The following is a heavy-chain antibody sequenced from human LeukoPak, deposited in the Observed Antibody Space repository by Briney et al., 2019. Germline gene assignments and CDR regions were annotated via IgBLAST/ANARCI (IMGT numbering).Heavy chain of an antibody. V-gene: IGHV4-38-2*01. Sequence: SGTLSLTCAVSGYSISSGYYWGWIRQPPGKGLEWIGSIYHSGSTYYNPSLKSRVTTSVDTSKNQFSLKLSSVTAADTAVYYCARANDFWSGYRKYYFDYWGQGTLVTVSS. J-gene: IGHJ4*02. CDR1: GYSISSGYY. D-gene: IGHD3-3*01. CDR3: ARANDFWSGYRKYYFDY. CDR2: IYHSGST.